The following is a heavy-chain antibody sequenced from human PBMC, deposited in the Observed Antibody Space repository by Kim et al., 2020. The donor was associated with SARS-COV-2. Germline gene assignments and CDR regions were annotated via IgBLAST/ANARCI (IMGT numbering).Heavy chain of an antibody. D-gene: IGHD4-17*01. J-gene: IGHJ4*02. Sequence: PPFQGQVTISADKSISTAYLQRSSLKASDTAMYYCARRFYDYGDYFFDYWGQGTLVTVSS. CDR3: ARRFYDYGDYFFDY. V-gene: IGHV5-51*01.